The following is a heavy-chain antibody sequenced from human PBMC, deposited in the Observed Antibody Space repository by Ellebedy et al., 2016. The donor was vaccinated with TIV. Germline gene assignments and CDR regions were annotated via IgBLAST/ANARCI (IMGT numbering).Heavy chain of an antibody. Sequence: GESLKISXKGSGYSFTSYWIGWVRQMPGKGLEWMGIIYPGDSDTRYSPSFQGQVTISADKSISTAYLQWSSLKASDTAMYYCARHLSSVGLYYYGMDVWGQGTTVTVSS. J-gene: IGHJ6*02. CDR1: GYSFTSYW. V-gene: IGHV5-51*01. CDR3: ARHLSSVGLYYYGMDV. D-gene: IGHD1-26*01. CDR2: IYPGDSDT.